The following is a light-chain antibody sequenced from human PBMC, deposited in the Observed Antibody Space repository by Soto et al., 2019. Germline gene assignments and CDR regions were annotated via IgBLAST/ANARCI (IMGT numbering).Light chain of an antibody. CDR2: RNN. J-gene: IGLJ2*01. V-gene: IGLV1-47*01. Sequence: QSVLTQQPSASGTPGQRVTISCSGSSSNIGSNYVYWYQQLPGTAPKLLIYRNNQRPSGVPDRFSGSKSGTSASLAISGLRSEDEADYYCAAWDDRHVVFGGGTKLTVL. CDR3: AAWDDRHVV. CDR1: SSNIGSNY.